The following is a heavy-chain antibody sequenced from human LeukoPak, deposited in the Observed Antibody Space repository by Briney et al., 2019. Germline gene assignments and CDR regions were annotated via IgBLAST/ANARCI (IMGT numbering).Heavy chain of an antibody. CDR2: MNPHSGNT. J-gene: IGHJ4*02. D-gene: IGHD3-10*01. Sequence: ASVKVSCKASGYTFTAYDINWVRQTSGRGLEWLGWMNPHSGNTEYAQKFQARVTMTRDTSISTAYMELSRLRSDDTAVYYCARAHPTMGFDYWGQGTLVTVSS. CDR3: ARAHPTMGFDY. V-gene: IGHV1-8*02. CDR1: GYTFTAYD.